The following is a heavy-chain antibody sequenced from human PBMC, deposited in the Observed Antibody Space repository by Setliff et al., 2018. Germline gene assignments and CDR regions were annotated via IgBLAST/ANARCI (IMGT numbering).Heavy chain of an antibody. CDR3: VRSGKFGMRFWFDQ. Sequence: GASVKVSCKASGGTFSSYGVSWVRQAPEQGLEWMGWINPDSGDTHSAQKFQGRVTMTRDTSINTAYMELGSLTSDDTAFYYCVRSGKFGMRFWFDQWGQGTLVTVSS. CDR2: INPDSGDT. D-gene: IGHD1-26*01. J-gene: IGHJ5*02. CDR1: GGTFSSYG. V-gene: IGHV1-2*02.